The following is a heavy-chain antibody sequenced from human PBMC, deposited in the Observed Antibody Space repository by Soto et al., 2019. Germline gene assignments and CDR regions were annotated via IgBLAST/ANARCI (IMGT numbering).Heavy chain of an antibody. CDR3: AXDPWAADY. V-gene: IGHV3-66*01. Sequence: GGSLRLSCAASGFTVSTKYMSWVRQAPGKGLEWVSVIYSGGSTFYADSVRGRFTISRDNSKNTVNLQMNSLRAEDTAVYYCAXDPWAADYWGQGTLVTVSS. D-gene: IGHD1-26*01. CDR1: GFTVSTKY. J-gene: IGHJ4*02. CDR2: IYSGGST.